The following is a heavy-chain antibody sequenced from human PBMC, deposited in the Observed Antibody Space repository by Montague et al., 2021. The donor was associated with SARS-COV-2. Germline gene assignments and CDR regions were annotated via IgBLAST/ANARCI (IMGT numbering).Heavy chain of an antibody. Sequence: SETLSLTCVVSGDSISTDNWRTWVRLPPGKGLEWVGEIYHTGNTNYNPSLKSRVTMSVDTSKDQFSLKLSSVTAADTAVYYCARDRPRSYYYDSGTYTWGGYGMDVWGQGTTVAVSS. CDR3: ARDRPRSYYYDSGTYTWGGYGMDV. V-gene: IGHV4-4*02. J-gene: IGHJ6*02. D-gene: IGHD3-10*01. CDR1: GDSISTDNW. CDR2: IYHTGNT.